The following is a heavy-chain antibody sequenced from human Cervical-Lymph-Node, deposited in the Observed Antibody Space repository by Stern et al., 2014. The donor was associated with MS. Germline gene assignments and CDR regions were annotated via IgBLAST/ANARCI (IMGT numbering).Heavy chain of an antibody. D-gene: IGHD3-16*01. V-gene: IGHV2-70*13. CDR1: GFSLTTTGMC. Sequence: QVTLKESGPALLRPTQTLTLTCSFSGFSLTTTGMCVSWIRQPPGKALEWLALIDWGDEKYYSTSLKSRLTISKDTSNNQVVLTMTNVDPVDTATYFCARSRSLYYYYGMDVWGQVATVTVSS. J-gene: IGHJ6*02. CDR2: IDWGDEK. CDR3: ARSRSLYYYYGMDV.